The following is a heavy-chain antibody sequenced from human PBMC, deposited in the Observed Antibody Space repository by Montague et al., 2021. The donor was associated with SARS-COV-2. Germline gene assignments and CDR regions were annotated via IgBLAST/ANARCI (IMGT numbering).Heavy chain of an antibody. V-gene: IGHV4-59*12. CDR2: IYYSGSS. CDR3: ARGMRRPYYYYYGMDV. Sequence: SETLSLTCTVSGGSISSYYWSWIRQPPGKGLEWIGYIYYSGSSNYNPSLKSRVTISIDTSKNQFSLNLNSVTAADTAVYYCARGMRRPYYYYYGMDVWGQGTTVTVSS. CDR1: GGSISSYY. J-gene: IGHJ6*02.